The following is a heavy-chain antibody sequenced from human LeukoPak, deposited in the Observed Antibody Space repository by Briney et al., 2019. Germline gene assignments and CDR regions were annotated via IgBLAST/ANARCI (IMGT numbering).Heavy chain of an antibody. CDR3: ARKIAARNYYYYGMDV. CDR1: GGSSSSGGYY. D-gene: IGHD6-6*01. V-gene: IGHV4-31*03. J-gene: IGHJ6*02. CDR2: IYYSGST. Sequence: SQTLSLTCTVSGGSSSSGGYYLSWIRQHPGKGLEWIVYIYYSGSTYYNPSLKSRVTISVDTSKNQFSLKLSSVTAADTAVYYCARKIAARNYYYYGMDVWGQGTTVTVSS.